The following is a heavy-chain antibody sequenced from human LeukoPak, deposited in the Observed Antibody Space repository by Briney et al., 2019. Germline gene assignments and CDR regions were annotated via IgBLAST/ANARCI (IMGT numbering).Heavy chain of an antibody. CDR2: IYYSGST. D-gene: IGHD6-13*01. V-gene: IGHV4-39*02. CDR1: GGSISSSSHY. Sequence: SETLSLTCTVSGGSISSSSHYWGWIRQSPGKGLEWIGSIYYSGSTYDNPSLKSRITISVDTSKNQVSLKLSSVTAADTAVYYCARDSDSSSWYGNGAEYFQHWGQGTLVTVSS. CDR3: ARDSDSSSWYGNGAEYFQH. J-gene: IGHJ1*01.